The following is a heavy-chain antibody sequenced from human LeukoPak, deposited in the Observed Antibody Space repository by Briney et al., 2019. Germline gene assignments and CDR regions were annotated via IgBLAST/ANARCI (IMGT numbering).Heavy chain of an antibody. V-gene: IGHV1-24*01. CDR2: FDPEDGET. Sequence: VASVKVSCKVSGYTLTELSMHWVRQAPGKGLEWMGGFDPEDGETIYAQKFQGRVTMTEDTSTDTAYMELSSLRSEDTAVYYCATLPYANSGSRNWYFDLWGRGTLVTVSS. D-gene: IGHD3-22*01. CDR1: GYTLTELS. CDR3: ATLPYANSGSRNWYFDL. J-gene: IGHJ2*01.